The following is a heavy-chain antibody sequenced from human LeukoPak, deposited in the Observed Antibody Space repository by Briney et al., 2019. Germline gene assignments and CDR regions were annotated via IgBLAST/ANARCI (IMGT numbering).Heavy chain of an antibody. J-gene: IGHJ4*02. CDR3: ARGAVTGDRRAPFDY. V-gene: IGHV4-59*01. D-gene: IGHD7-27*01. Sequence: PSETLSLTCTVSGGSISSYYWSWIRQPPGKGLEWIEYIYDSGSTNYNPSLKSRVTISVDTSKNQFSLRLTSVTAADTAVYYCARGAVTGDRRAPFDYWGQGTLVTVSS. CDR2: IYDSGST. CDR1: GGSISSYY.